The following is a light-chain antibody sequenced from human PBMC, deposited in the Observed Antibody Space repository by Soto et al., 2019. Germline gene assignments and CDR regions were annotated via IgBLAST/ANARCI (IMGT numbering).Light chain of an antibody. CDR3: QKYDSAPLT. CDR2: AAS. Sequence: DIQMTQSPSSLSASVGDRVTITCRASQDISNFLAWYQQQPGRVPKLLIYAASTLQSGVPSRFSGSGSGTDFTLTISSLQPEDVGSYYCQKYDSAPLTFGGGTKVEIK. J-gene: IGKJ4*01. CDR1: QDISNF. V-gene: IGKV1-27*01.